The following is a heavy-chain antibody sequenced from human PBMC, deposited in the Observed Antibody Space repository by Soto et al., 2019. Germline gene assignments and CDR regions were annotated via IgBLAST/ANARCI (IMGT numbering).Heavy chain of an antibody. J-gene: IGHJ4*02. Sequence: PGGSLRLSCAASGSTFSSYAMSWVRQAPGKGLEWVSAISGSGGSTYYADSVKGRFTISRDNSKNTLYLQMNSLRAEDTAVYYCAKDLVVGREPGYYFDYWGQGTRVTASS. D-gene: IGHD2-2*01. CDR2: ISGSGGST. CDR1: GSTFSSYA. V-gene: IGHV3-23*01. CDR3: AKDLVVGREPGYYFDY.